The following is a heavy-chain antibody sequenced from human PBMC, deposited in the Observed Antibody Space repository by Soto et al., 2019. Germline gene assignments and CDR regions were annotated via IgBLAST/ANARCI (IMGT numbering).Heavy chain of an antibody. J-gene: IGHJ6*02. V-gene: IGHV1-18*01. Sequence: ASVKVSCKASGYTFTSYGISWVRQAPGQGLEWMGWISAYNGNTNYAQKLQGRVTMTTDTSTSTAYMELRSLRSDDTAVYYCASSGYCSSTSCYTYYYYYGMDVWGQGTTVTVSS. CDR3: ASSGYCSSTSCYTYYYYYGMDV. CDR2: ISAYNGNT. D-gene: IGHD2-2*02. CDR1: GYTFTSYG.